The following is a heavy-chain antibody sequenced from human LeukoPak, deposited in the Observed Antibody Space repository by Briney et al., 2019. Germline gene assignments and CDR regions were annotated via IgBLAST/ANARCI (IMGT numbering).Heavy chain of an antibody. V-gene: IGHV3-21*01. J-gene: IGHJ4*02. CDR1: GFTFSSYW. CDR3: ARGTNGVWDF. D-gene: IGHD2-8*01. Sequence: GGSLRLSCAASGFTFSSYWMSWVRQAPGKGLEWVSSISSSSTYISYADSMKGRFTISRDNAKNSLYLQMDSLRAEDTAVYYCARGTNGVWDFWGQGTLVTVSS. CDR2: ISSSSTYI.